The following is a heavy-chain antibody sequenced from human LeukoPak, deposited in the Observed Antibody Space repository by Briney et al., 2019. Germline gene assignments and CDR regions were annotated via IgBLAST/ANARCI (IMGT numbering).Heavy chain of an antibody. CDR2: ISHDGSKK. D-gene: IGHD5-18*01. CDR1: GFTLSSYG. Sequence: GRSLRLSCAASGFTLSSYGMHWVREPQGEGLEWVAVISHDGSKKYSAESVKGRFTISRDNSKNTLYLQMNSLRAEDTAVYYCARANGQLWTTPDYWGQGTLVTMSS. CDR3: ARANGQLWTTPDY. V-gene: IGHV3-30*03. J-gene: IGHJ4*02.